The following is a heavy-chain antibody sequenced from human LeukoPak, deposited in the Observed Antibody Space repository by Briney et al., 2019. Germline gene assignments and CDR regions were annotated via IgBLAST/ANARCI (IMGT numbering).Heavy chain of an antibody. CDR2: IKNKANSYIT. CDR1: GFTFSDHF. CDR3: ASIRGTLGY. D-gene: IGHD1-26*01. Sequence: GGSLRLSCAASGFTFSDHFMDWVRPAPGKGREWVGRIKNKANSYITQYAASMEGRFTISRDDSKNSLYLQMSSLKTEDTAMYYCASIRGTLGYWGQGTVVTVSS. V-gene: IGHV3-72*01. J-gene: IGHJ4*02.